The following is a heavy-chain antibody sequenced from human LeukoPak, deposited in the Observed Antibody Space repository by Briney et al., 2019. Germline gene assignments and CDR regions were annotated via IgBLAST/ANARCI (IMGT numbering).Heavy chain of an antibody. D-gene: IGHD4-23*01. CDR1: GYTLTELS. J-gene: IGHJ4*02. V-gene: IGHV1-24*01. Sequence: ASVKVSCKVSGYTLTELSMQWVRQAPGKGLEWMGAFDPEDGDTVYPQKFRGRVTMTEDTSTNTAYMELSSRISDDTPVYYCATGRGNSLLNYWGQGTLVTVSS. CDR3: ATGRGNSLLNY. CDR2: FDPEDGDT.